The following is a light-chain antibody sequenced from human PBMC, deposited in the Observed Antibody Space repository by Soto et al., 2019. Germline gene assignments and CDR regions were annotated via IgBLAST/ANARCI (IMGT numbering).Light chain of an antibody. J-gene: IGKJ2*01. CDR3: QQYGSSPPT. CDR1: QFVGNK. V-gene: IGKV3-15*01. Sequence: EVVMTQSPATLSVSPGEGATLSCRASQFVGNKLAWFQQKPGQAPRLLIYFASTRATGIPARFSGSGSGTEFTLTISSLQSEDFAVYYCQQYGSSPPTFGQGTKLEIK. CDR2: FAS.